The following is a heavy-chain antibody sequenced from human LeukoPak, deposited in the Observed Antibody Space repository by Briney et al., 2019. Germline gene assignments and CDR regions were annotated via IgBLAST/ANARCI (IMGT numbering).Heavy chain of an antibody. J-gene: IGHJ4*02. D-gene: IGHD1-26*01. Sequence: GGSLRLSCAASGFTFSSYGMHWVRQAPGKGLEWVAVISYDGSNKYYADSVKGRFTTSRDNSKNTLYLQMNSLRAEDTAVYYCAKDLASFDYWGQGTLVTVSS. CDR1: GFTFSSYG. V-gene: IGHV3-30*18. CDR3: AKDLASFDY. CDR2: ISYDGSNK.